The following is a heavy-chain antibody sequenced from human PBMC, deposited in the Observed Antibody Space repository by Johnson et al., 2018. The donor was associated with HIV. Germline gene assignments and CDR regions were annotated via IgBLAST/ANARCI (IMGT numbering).Heavy chain of an antibody. CDR3: ARDWEGYAFDI. V-gene: IGHV3-30-3*01. CDR1: GFTFSRYA. Sequence: QVQLVEYGGGLVQPGGSLRLSCAASGFTFSRYAMHWVRQAPGKGLEWVAVISYDGSNKYYADSVKGPFTISRDNSKNTLDLQMNRLRAQDTAVYYCARDWEGYAFDIWGQGTMVTVSS. CDR2: ISYDGSNK. J-gene: IGHJ3*02. D-gene: IGHD1-26*01.